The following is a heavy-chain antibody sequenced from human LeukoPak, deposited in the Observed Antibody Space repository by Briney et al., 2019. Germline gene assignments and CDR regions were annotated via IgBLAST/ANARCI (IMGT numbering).Heavy chain of an antibody. CDR2: ISTSSSTI. V-gene: IGHV3-48*01. CDR3: ARGSSSSWYVHYFDY. J-gene: IGHJ4*02. Sequence: GGSLRLSCAASGVTFSSYSMNWVRQAPGKGQEWVSYISTSSSTIYYADSVKGRFTISRDNAKNSLYLQMNSLRAEDTAVYYCARGSSSSWYVHYFDYWGQGTLVTVSS. CDR1: GVTFSSYS. D-gene: IGHD6-13*01.